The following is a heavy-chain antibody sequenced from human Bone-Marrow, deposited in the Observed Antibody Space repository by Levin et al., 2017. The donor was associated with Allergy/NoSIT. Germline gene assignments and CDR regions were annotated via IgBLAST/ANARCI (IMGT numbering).Heavy chain of an antibody. J-gene: IGHJ4*02. CDR2: INAVGDDL. CDR3: AKDVFGGVRLGFDF. V-gene: IGHV3-23*01. D-gene: IGHD3-16*01. Sequence: GGSLRLSCAASGFTFNNFAMSWVRQAPGKGLEWVSAINAVGDDLYYADSVKGRFTISRDNSRYTLYLQMASLRAADTAIYYCAKDVFGGVRLGFDFWGQGTVVTVSS. CDR1: GFTFNNFA.